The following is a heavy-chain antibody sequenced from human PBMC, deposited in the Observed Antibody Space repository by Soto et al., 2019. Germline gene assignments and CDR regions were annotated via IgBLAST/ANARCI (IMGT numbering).Heavy chain of an antibody. CDR3: ARDRRMGRSDYGMDV. Sequence: TGGSLRLSCAASGFTFSSYSMNWVRQAPGKGLEWVSSISSSNSYIYYADSVKGRFNISRDNAKNSLYLQMNSLIAEDTAVYYCARDRRMGRSDYGMDVWGQGTTVTVSS. V-gene: IGHV3-21*01. CDR1: GFTFSSYS. CDR2: ISSSNSYI. D-gene: IGHD1-26*01. J-gene: IGHJ6*02.